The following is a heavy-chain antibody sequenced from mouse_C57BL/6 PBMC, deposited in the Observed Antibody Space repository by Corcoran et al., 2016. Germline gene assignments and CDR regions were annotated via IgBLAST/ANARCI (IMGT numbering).Heavy chain of an antibody. D-gene: IGHD1-1*01. CDR1: GYTFTTYG. Sequence: QIQLVQPAPEQTKPGETVKISCKASGYTFTTYGMSWVKQAPGKGLKWMGWINTYSGVPTYADDFKGRFAFSLETSASTAYLQINNLKNEDTATYFCALSSYWYFDVWGTGPTVTVSS. CDR2: INTYSGVP. V-gene: IGHV9-3*01. CDR3: ALSSYWYFDV. J-gene: IGHJ1*03.